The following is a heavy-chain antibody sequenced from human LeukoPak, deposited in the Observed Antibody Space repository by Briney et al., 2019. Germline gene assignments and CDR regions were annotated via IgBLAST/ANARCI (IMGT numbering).Heavy chain of an antibody. CDR3: AREDPQTTVPEVMDV. CDR1: GGSISNYY. J-gene: IGHJ6*02. D-gene: IGHD4-17*01. CDR2: IYYSGTT. Sequence: PSETLFLTRTVSGGSISNYYWSWIRQPPGKGLEWIGYIYYSGTTNYNPSLKSRVTMSVDTSKNQFSLKLSSVTAADTAVYYCAREDPQTTVPEVMDVWGQGTTVTVSS. V-gene: IGHV4-59*01.